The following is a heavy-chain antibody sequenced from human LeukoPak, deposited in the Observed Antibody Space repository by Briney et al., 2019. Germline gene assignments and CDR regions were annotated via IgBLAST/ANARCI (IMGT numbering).Heavy chain of an antibody. Sequence: SETLSLTCTVSGGSISSSNYYWGWIRQPPGKGLEWIGTIYYSGTTYYNPSLESRVTISEDTSKNQFSLKLSSVTAADTAVYYCASPTRYYYDSSGYYVVGAFDIWGQGTMVTVSS. CDR3: ASPTRYYYDSSGYYVVGAFDI. V-gene: IGHV4-39*01. D-gene: IGHD3-22*01. J-gene: IGHJ3*02. CDR2: IYYSGTT. CDR1: GGSISSSNYY.